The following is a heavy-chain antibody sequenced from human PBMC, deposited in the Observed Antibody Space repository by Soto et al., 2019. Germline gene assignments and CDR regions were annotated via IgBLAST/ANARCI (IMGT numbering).Heavy chain of an antibody. CDR1: GFTFSSYA. Sequence: GGSLRLSCAASGFTFSSYAMSWVRQAPGKGLEWVSAISGSGGSTYYADSVKGRFTISRDNSKNTLYLQMNSLRAEDTAVYYCAKTIQTGIAAAGPEWELNGQAFDIWGQGTMVTVSS. CDR2: ISGSGGST. J-gene: IGHJ3*02. D-gene: IGHD6-13*01. V-gene: IGHV3-23*01. CDR3: AKTIQTGIAAAGPEWELNGQAFDI.